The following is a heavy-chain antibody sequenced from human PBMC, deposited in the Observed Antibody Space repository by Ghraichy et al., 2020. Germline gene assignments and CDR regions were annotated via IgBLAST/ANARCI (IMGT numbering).Heavy chain of an antibody. CDR1: GFTFSDHY. Sequence: GGSLRLSCAASGFTFSDHYMDWVRQAPGRGLEWVGRIRNKANSYTTEYAASVKGRFTMSRDDSKNSLYLQMNSLKAEDTAVYYCARLTYYGSSGYVWETSWSQGTLITVSS. J-gene: IGHJ4*02. D-gene: IGHD3-22*01. V-gene: IGHV3-72*01. CDR2: IRNKANSYTT. CDR3: ARLTYYGSSGYVWETS.